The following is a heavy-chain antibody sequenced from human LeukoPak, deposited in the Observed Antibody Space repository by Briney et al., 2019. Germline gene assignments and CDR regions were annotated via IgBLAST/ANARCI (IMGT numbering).Heavy chain of an antibody. D-gene: IGHD6-19*01. Sequence: GGSLRLSCAASGFTFSSYGMHWVRQAPGKGLEWVAVISYDGSNKYYADSVKGRFTISRDNSKNTLYLQMNSLRAEDTAVYYCARSGYSSGWGGGFDYWGQGTLVTVSS. CDR2: ISYDGSNK. CDR1: GFTFSSYG. CDR3: ARSGYSSGWGGGFDY. V-gene: IGHV3-30*03. J-gene: IGHJ4*02.